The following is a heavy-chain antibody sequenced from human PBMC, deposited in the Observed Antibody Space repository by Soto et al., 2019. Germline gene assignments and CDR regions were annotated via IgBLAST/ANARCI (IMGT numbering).Heavy chain of an antibody. CDR2: VYYSGST. D-gene: IGHD5-18*01. V-gene: IGHV4-59*08. J-gene: IGHJ4*02. CDR3: ARPGIGVDTASFDF. CDR1: GVSISSYY. Sequence: PSETLSLTCAVSGVSISSYYWSWIRQPPGKGLEWIGNVYYSGSTRYNPSLKSRLTISLDPSNSHFSLRLASVSAADTAVYYCARPGIGVDTASFDFWGQGRLVT.